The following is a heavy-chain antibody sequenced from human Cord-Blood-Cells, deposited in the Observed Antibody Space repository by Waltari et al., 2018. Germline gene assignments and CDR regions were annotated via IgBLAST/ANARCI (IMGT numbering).Heavy chain of an antibody. CDR3: ARGVGSGSYWFDP. CDR2: INPNSGGT. D-gene: IGHD1-26*01. V-gene: IGHV1-2*02. CDR1: GYTFTGYY. Sequence: QVQLVQSGAEVKKPGASVKVSCKASGYTFTGYYMHWVRQAPGQGLEWRGRINPNSGGTNYAQKFQGRVTMPRDTSSSTAYMELSRLRSDDTAVYYCARGVGSGSYWFDPWGQGTLVTVSS. J-gene: IGHJ5*02.